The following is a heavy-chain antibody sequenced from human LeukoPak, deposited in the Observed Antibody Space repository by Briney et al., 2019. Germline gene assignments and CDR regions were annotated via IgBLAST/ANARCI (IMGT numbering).Heavy chain of an antibody. CDR1: GGSISSYY. CDR2: IYYSGST. Sequence: SETLSLTCTVSGGSISSYYWSWIRQSPGKGLEWIGYIYYSGSTNYNPSLKSRVTISVDTYKNQFSLKLSSVTAADTAVYYCARSYRGYSYSTDYWGQGTLVTVSS. CDR3: ARSYRGYSYSTDY. D-gene: IGHD5-18*01. J-gene: IGHJ4*02. V-gene: IGHV4-59*08.